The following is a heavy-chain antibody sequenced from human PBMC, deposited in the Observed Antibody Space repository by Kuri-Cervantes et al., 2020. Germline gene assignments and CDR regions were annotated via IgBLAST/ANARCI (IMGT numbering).Heavy chain of an antibody. Sequence: SETLSLTCTVSGGSISSNNYYWGWIRQPTGKGLEWIVNIYYSGSTNYNPSLKSRVTISVDTSKNQFSLKLSSVTAADTAVYYCTRRVGGSSADDWGQGTLVTVSS. CDR2: IYYSGST. J-gene: IGHJ4*02. CDR3: TRRVGGSSADD. CDR1: GGSISSNNYY. D-gene: IGHD6-6*01. V-gene: IGHV4-39*01.